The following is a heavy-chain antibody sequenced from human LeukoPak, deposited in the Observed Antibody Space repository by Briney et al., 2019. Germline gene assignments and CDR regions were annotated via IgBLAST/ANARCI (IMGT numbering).Heavy chain of an antibody. D-gene: IGHD4-23*01. Sequence: GGSLRLSCVVSGFSFSSFAMSWVRQAPGKGLEWVSGVSGDGNNTYYADSVKGRFTISRDNSKNTLFLQMNTLRAEDTALYYCAKARWDVTLLKDPFDYWGQGTLVTVSS. CDR3: AKARWDVTLLKDPFDY. V-gene: IGHV3-23*01. CDR1: GFSFSSFA. CDR2: VSGDGNNT. J-gene: IGHJ4*02.